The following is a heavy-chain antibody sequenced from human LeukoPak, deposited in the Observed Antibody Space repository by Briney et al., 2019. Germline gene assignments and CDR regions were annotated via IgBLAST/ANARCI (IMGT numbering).Heavy chain of an antibody. CDR3: ARVGYDSSGYYPLHYYFDY. D-gene: IGHD3-22*01. CDR1: GGSFSGYY. Sequence: SETLSLTCAVYGGSFSGYYWSWIRQPPGKGLEWIGEINHSGSTNYNPSLKGRVTISVDTSKNQFSLKLSSVTAADTAVYYCARVGYDSSGYYPLHYYFDYWGQGTLVTVSS. V-gene: IGHV4-34*01. CDR2: INHSGST. J-gene: IGHJ4*02.